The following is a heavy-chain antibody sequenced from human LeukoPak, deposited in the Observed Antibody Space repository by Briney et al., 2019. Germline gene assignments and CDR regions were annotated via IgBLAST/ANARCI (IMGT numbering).Heavy chain of an antibody. CDR1: GFSFSNYA. D-gene: IGHD3-10*01. CDR3: ARDHYYASGTYRSAHYYYYMDV. CDR2: ISYDGTNK. V-gene: IGHV3-30*04. J-gene: IGHJ6*03. Sequence: GGSLRLSCAASGFSFSNYAIHWVRQAPGKGLEWVALISYDGTNKYYADSVRGRFTISRDNSKSTLYLQMNSLRAEGTAVYYCARDHYYASGTYRSAHYYYYMDVGGKGTTVTVSS.